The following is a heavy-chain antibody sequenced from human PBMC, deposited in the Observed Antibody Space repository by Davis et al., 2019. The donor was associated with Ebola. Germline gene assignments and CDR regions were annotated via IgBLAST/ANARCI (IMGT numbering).Heavy chain of an antibody. V-gene: IGHV3-11*06. J-gene: IGHJ4*02. Sequence: GESLKISCAASGFTFSDYYMSWIRQAPGKGLEWVSYISSSSSYTNYADSVKGRFTISRDNAKNSLYLQMNSLRAEDTAVYYCARYYGSGSYMHPYYFDYWGQGTLVTVSS. CDR2: ISSSSSYT. CDR1: GFTFSDYY. CDR3: ARYYGSGSYMHPYYFDY. D-gene: IGHD3-10*01.